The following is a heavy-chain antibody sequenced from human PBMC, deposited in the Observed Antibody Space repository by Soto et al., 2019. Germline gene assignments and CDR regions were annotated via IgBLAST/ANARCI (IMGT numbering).Heavy chain of an antibody. CDR1: GGSISSYY. Sequence: SETLSLTCTVSGGSISSYYWNWIRQSPGKGLEWIATLDYSGTTNYNPSLKSRITTSVDPSKKQFSLKMRSVTAADTAVYYCARDSFPPYSSSSKGFDYWGQGSLVTVSS. D-gene: IGHD6-6*01. V-gene: IGHV4-59*01. CDR3: ARDSFPPYSSSSKGFDY. J-gene: IGHJ4*02. CDR2: LDYSGTT.